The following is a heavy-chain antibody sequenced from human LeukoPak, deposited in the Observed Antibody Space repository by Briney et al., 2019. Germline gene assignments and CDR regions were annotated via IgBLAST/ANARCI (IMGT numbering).Heavy chain of an antibody. Sequence: ASVKVSCKASGYTFTSYYMHWVRQAPGQGLEWMGVINPSGGSTRYAQNAQKFQDRVTMTLDTSTSTVYMELSSLRSEDTAVYYCARDPGYYDSSSYYYYYSYMDVWGKGTTVTISS. J-gene: IGHJ6*03. CDR1: GYTFTSYY. D-gene: IGHD3-22*01. V-gene: IGHV1-46*01. CDR3: ARDPGYYDSSSYYYYYSYMDV. CDR2: INPSGGST.